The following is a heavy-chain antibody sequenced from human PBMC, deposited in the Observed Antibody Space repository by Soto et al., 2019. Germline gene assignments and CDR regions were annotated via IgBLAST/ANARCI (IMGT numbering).Heavy chain of an antibody. CDR2: ISYDGSNK. CDR3: AHQGGITIFGVVEDAFDI. D-gene: IGHD3-3*01. CDR1: GFTFSSYG. Sequence: QVQLVESGGGVVQPGRSLRLSCAASGFTFSSYGMHWVRQAPGKGLEWVAVISYDGSNKYYADSVKGRFTISRDNSKNTLYLQMNSLRAEDTAVYYCAHQGGITIFGVVEDAFDIWGQGTMVTVSS. J-gene: IGHJ3*02. V-gene: IGHV3-30*03.